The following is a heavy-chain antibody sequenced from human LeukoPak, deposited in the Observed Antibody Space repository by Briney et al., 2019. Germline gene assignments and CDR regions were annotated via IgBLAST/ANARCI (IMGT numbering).Heavy chain of an antibody. J-gene: IGHJ4*02. CDR2: ISAYNGNT. CDR3: ARERRDGYNYSFDY. V-gene: IGHV1-18*01. D-gene: IGHD5-24*01. Sequence: ASVKVSCKASGYTFTSYGISWVRQAPGQGLEWMGWISAYNGNTNYAQKLQGRVTMTTDTSTSTAYMELSSLRSEDTAVYYCARERRDGYNYSFDYWGQGTLVTVSS. CDR1: GYTFTSYG.